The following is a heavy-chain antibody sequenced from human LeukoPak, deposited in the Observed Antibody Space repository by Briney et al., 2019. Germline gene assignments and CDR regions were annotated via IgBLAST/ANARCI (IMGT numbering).Heavy chain of an antibody. J-gene: IGHJ5*02. Sequence: EASVKVSCKASGYTFTSYGISWVRQAPGQGLEWMGWISAYNGNTNYAQKLQGRVTMTTDTSTSTAYMELRSLRSDDTAVYYCARHSGYCSGGSCYTWFDPWGQGTLVTVSS. CDR2: ISAYNGNT. D-gene: IGHD2-15*01. CDR1: GYTFTSYG. CDR3: ARHSGYCSGGSCYTWFDP. V-gene: IGHV1-18*01.